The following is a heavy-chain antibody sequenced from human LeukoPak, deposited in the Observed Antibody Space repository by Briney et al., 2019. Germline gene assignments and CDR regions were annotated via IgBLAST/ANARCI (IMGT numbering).Heavy chain of an antibody. Sequence: PGGSLRLSCAASGFTFSSYSMNWVRQAPGKGLEWVSSISSSSSYIYYADSVKGRFTISRDNAKNSLYLQMNSLRAGDTAVYYCATVTRTPPGVYYYIDVWGKGTTVTVSS. D-gene: IGHD2-8*01. V-gene: IGHV3-21*01. CDR2: ISSSSSYI. CDR3: ATVTRTPPGVYYYIDV. CDR1: GFTFSSYS. J-gene: IGHJ6*03.